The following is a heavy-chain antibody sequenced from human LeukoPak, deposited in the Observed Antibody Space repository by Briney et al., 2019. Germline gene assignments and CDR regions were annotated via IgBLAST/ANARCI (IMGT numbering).Heavy chain of an antibody. J-gene: IGHJ4*02. D-gene: IGHD3-10*01. V-gene: IGHV1-2*02. CDR1: GYTFTGYY. CDR3: ASGDSTRIEYYGSGSYSDY. Sequence: ASVTLSCTASGYTFTGYYMHWVRQAPGQGLEWMGWINPNSGGTYYAPKFQGRVTMTRDTSMSTAYMELSRLRSDDTAVYYCASGDSTRIEYYGSGSYSDYWGQGTLVTVST. CDR2: INPNSGGT.